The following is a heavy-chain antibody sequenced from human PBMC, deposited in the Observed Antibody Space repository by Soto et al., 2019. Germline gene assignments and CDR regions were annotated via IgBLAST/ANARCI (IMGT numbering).Heavy chain of an antibody. D-gene: IGHD4-17*01. CDR2: INGYNGNT. CDR3: AREGDYPYYYYGMDV. V-gene: IGHV1-18*01. CDR1: GYTFTRYG. Sequence: QVQLVQSGAEVKKPGASVKVSCKASGYTFTRYGITWVRQARGQGLEWMGWINGYNGNTKYAQKLQGRVPMTTDTSPSTAYMELRSLTSDDTAVYYCAREGDYPYYYYGMDVWGQGTTVTVSS. J-gene: IGHJ6*02.